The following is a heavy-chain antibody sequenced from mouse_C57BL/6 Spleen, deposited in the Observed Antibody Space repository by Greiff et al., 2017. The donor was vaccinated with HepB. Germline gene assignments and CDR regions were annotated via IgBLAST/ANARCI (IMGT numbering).Heavy chain of an antibody. Sequence: EVKLVESGGGLVKPGGSLKLSCAASGFAFSSYAMSWVRQTPEKRLEWVATISDGGSYTYYPDNVKGRFTISRDNAKNNLYLQMSHLKSEDTAMYYCARGTMVTTFDYWGQGTTLTVSS. V-gene: IGHV5-4*03. J-gene: IGHJ2*01. D-gene: IGHD2-2*01. CDR2: ISDGGSYT. CDR1: GFAFSSYA. CDR3: ARGTMVTTFDY.